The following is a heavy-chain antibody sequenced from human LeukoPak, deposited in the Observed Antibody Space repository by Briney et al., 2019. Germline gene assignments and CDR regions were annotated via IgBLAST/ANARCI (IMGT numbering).Heavy chain of an antibody. J-gene: IGHJ5*02. CDR2: IYYSGST. Sequence: SETLSLTCTVSGVSISSAGYYWTWLRQHPGKGLEWIGYIYYSGSTYYSPSLKSRVTISLDTSKNQFSLNLSSVTAADTAVYYCAAYGLGSSRRFDPWGQGTLVTVSS. V-gene: IGHV4-31*03. CDR3: AAYGLGSSRRFDP. CDR1: GVSISSAGYY. D-gene: IGHD3-10*01.